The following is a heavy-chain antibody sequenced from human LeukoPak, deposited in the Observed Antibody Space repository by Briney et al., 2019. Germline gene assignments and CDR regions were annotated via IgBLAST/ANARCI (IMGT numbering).Heavy chain of an antibody. J-gene: IGHJ4*02. Sequence: SGPTLVKPTQTLTLTCTFSGFSLSTSGVGVGWIRQPPGKALEWLALIYWDDDKRYSPSLKSRLTITQDTSKNQVVLTMTKMDPVDTATYYCAYYGCYRGVDYWGQGTLVTVSS. D-gene: IGHD3-10*01. CDR1: GFSLSTSGVG. CDR3: AYYGCYRGVDY. CDR2: IYWDDDK. V-gene: IGHV2-5*02.